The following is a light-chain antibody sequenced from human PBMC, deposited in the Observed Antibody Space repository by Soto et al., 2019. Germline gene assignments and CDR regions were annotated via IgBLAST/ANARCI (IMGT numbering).Light chain of an antibody. CDR3: QQSYSTPWT. CDR1: QSISSY. V-gene: IGKV1-39*01. J-gene: IGKJ1*01. Sequence: DIQVTHSPSSLSSSVVYRVTITCRASQSISSYLNWYQQKPGKAPKLLIYAASSLQSGVPSRFSGSGSGTDFTLTISSLQPEDFATYYCQQSYSTPWTFGQGTKVDIK. CDR2: AAS.